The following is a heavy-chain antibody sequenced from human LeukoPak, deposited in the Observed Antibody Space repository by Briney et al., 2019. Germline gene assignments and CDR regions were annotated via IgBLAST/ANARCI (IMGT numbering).Heavy chain of an antibody. V-gene: IGHV3-48*03. Sequence: GGSLRLSCAASGFTFSSYEMNWVRQAPGKGLEWVSYISSSGSTIYYADSVKGRFTISRDDAKNSLYLQMNSLRAEDTAVYYCARDPRDYDILTGYYDYWGQGTLVTVSS. J-gene: IGHJ4*02. CDR2: ISSSGSTI. CDR3: ARDPRDYDILTGYYDY. D-gene: IGHD3-9*01. CDR1: GFTFSSYE.